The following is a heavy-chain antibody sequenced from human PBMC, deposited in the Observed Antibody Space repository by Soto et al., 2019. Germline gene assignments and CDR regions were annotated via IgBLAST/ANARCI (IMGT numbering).Heavy chain of an antibody. J-gene: IGHJ3*01. Sequence: ASVKVSCKASGYTFTSYYMHWVLQAPGQGLEWMGIINPSGGSTSYAQKFQGRVTMTRDTSTSTVYMELSSLRSEDTAVYYCARVRPSPRDIVLMVNAMGPEAFDVWGQGTMVTFSS. CDR1: GYTFTSYY. CDR2: INPSGGST. CDR3: ARVRPSPRDIVLMVNAMGPEAFDV. D-gene: IGHD2-8*01. V-gene: IGHV1-46*01.